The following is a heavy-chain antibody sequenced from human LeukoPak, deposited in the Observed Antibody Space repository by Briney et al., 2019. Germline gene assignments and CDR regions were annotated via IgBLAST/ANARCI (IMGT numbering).Heavy chain of an antibody. J-gene: IGHJ4*02. V-gene: IGHV4-59*11. Sequence: SETLSLTCTVSGGSISRHYWSWIRQPPGKGLEWIGYIYYSGSTNYNPSLKSRVTISVDTSKNQFSLKLSSVTAADTAVYYCARQQRDYGDYSLSFDYWGQGTLVTVSS. CDR1: GGSISRHY. CDR2: IYYSGST. D-gene: IGHD4-17*01. CDR3: ARQQRDYGDYSLSFDY.